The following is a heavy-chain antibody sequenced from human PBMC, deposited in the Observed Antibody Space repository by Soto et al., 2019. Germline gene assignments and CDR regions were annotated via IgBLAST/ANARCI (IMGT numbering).Heavy chain of an antibody. CDR2: IYPGDSDT. Sequence: ESLKISCKGSGYSFTTYWIGWVRQMPGKGLEWMGIIYPGDSDTRYSPSFQGQVTISADKSITTAYLQWNSLEASDTAMYYCARPRSSSRNYYGMDVWGQGTTVTVSS. V-gene: IGHV5-51*01. J-gene: IGHJ6*02. CDR3: ARPRSSSRNYYGMDV. CDR1: GYSFTTYW. D-gene: IGHD6-13*01.